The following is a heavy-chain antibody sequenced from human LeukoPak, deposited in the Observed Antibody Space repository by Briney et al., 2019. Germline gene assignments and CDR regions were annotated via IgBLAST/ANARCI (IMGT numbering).Heavy chain of an antibody. Sequence: SETLSLTCAVYGGSFSGYYWSWIRQPPGKGLEWIGSIYYSGSTYYNPSLKSRVAISVDTSKNQFSLKLSSVTAADTAVYYCARDSLGIAVAEDWGQGTLVTVSS. D-gene: IGHD6-19*01. CDR2: IYYSGST. J-gene: IGHJ4*02. CDR3: ARDSLGIAVAED. V-gene: IGHV4-34*01. CDR1: GGSFSGYY.